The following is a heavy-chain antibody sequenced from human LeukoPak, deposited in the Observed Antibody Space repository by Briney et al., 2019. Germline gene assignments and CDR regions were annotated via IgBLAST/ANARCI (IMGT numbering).Heavy chain of an antibody. V-gene: IGHV3-13*01. J-gene: IGHJ4*02. CDR3: ATTSVWGSFFDY. CDR2: IGTAGDT. Sequence: GGSLRLSCAASGFTFSSYDMHWVRQATGKGLEWVSAIGTAGDTYYPGSVKGRFTISRENAKNSLYLQMNSLRAEDTAVYYCATTSVWGSFFDYWGQGTLVTVSS. D-gene: IGHD3-16*01. CDR1: GFTFSSYD.